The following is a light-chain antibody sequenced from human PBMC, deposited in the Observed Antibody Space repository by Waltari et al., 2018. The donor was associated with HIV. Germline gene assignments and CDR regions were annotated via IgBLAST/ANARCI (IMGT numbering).Light chain of an antibody. CDR2: EFT. CDR3: TSYTGSTNLL. V-gene: IGLV2-8*01. J-gene: IGLJ2*01. Sequence: QSALTQPPSAPGSPRQSVTISCTGPTSDVVAYAYVTWYQHHPGKASNLITYEFTKRPSGVPDRFSGSKSDYTASLTVSELQADDEADYYCTSYTGSTNLLFGGGTKLTVL. CDR1: TSDVVAYAY.